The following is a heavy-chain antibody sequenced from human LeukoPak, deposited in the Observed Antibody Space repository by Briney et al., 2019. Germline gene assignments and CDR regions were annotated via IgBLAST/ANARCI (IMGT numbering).Heavy chain of an antibody. D-gene: IGHD3-3*01. CDR2: INPSGGST. J-gene: IGHJ4*02. V-gene: IGHV1-46*01. Sequence: ASVKVSCKASGYTFTSYYMHWVRQAPGQGLEWMGIINPSGGSTSYAQKFQGRVTMTRDTSTSTVYMELSSLRSEDTAVYYCARGPDFWSGYYTGLRGHLDYWGQGTLVTVSS. CDR1: GYTFTSYY. CDR3: ARGPDFWSGYYTGLRGHLDY.